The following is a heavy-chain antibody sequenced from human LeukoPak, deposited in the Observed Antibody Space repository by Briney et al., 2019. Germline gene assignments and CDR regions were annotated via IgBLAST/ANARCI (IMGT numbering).Heavy chain of an antibody. V-gene: IGHV3-23*01. CDR3: AKNAPGAQWFGELTPFDY. D-gene: IGHD3-10*01. J-gene: IGHJ4*02. Sequence: GGPLRLSCAASGFTFSSYAMSWVRQAPGKGLEWVSAISGSGGSTYYADSVKGRFTISRDNSKNTLYLQMNSLRAEDTAVYYCAKNAPGAQWFGELTPFDYWGQGTLVTVSS. CDR2: ISGSGGST. CDR1: GFTFSSYA.